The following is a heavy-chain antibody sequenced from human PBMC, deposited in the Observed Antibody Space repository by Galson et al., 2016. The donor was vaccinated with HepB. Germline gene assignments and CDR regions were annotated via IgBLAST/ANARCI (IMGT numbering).Heavy chain of an antibody. CDR2: ICGRCGDM. J-gene: IGHJ4*02. Sequence: LRLSCAASGFTFDKYGMTWFRQAPGKGLEWVSTICGRCGDMDYADSVKGRFTISRDDSKNTLYLHMNSLRVEDTAIYYCAIDPSQWHDLLFGNWAQGTLVTVSA. CDR1: GFTFDKYG. V-gene: IGHV3-23*01. D-gene: IGHD6-19*01. CDR3: AIDPSQWHDLLFGN.